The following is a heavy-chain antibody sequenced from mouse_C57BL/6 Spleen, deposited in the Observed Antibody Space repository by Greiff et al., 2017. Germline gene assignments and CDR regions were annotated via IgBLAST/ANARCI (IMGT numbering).Heavy chain of an antibody. CDR1: GYTFTDYE. J-gene: IGHJ3*01. Sequence: QVQLQQSGAELVRPGASVTLSCKASGYTFTDYEMHWVKQTPVHGLEWIGAIDPETGGTAYNQKFKGKAILTADKSSSTAYMELRSLTSEDSAVYYCTRERDYGYDAGFAYWGQGTLVTVSA. D-gene: IGHD2-2*01. CDR3: TRERDYGYDAGFAY. V-gene: IGHV1-15*01. CDR2: IDPETGGT.